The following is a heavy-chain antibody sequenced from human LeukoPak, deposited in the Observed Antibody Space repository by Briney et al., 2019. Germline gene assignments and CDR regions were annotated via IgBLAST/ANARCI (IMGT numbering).Heavy chain of an antibody. V-gene: IGHV3-7*05. CDR1: GFTFDDYE. D-gene: IGHD3-10*01. J-gene: IGHJ4*02. CDR3: ARDTFYYGSGSYRFDY. Sequence: GGSLRLSCAASGFTFDDYEMSWVRQAPGKGLEWVANIKQDGSEIYYVDSVKGRFTISRDNGKNSLYLQMNSLRAEDTAVYYCARDTFYYGSGSYRFDYWGQGTLVTVSS. CDR2: IKQDGSEI.